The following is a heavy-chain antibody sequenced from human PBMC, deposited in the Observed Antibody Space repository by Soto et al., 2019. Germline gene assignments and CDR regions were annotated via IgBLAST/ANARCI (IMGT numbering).Heavy chain of an antibody. V-gene: IGHV3-30*18. Sequence: GGSLRLSCAASGFTFSSYGMHWVRQAPGKGLEWVAVISYDGSNKYYADSVKGRFTISRDNSRNTLYLQMNSLRAEDTAVYYCAKDVDYGDYSNYFDYWGQGTLVTVSS. CDR1: GFTFSSYG. CDR3: AKDVDYGDYSNYFDY. D-gene: IGHD4-17*01. J-gene: IGHJ4*02. CDR2: ISYDGSNK.